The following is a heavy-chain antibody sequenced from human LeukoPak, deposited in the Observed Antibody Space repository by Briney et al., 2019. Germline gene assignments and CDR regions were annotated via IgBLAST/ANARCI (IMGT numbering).Heavy chain of an antibody. CDR1: GFTFSSYV. J-gene: IGHJ4*02. Sequence: GGSLRLSCAASGFTFSSYVMHWVRQAPGKGLEWVAFISYDGSNKYYADSVKGRFTISRDNSKNTLYLQMNSLRGEGTAVYYCARDLDTMVRGVIIDKWGQGTLVTVSS. D-gene: IGHD3-10*01. CDR3: ARDLDTMVRGVIIDK. V-gene: IGHV3-30-3*01. CDR2: ISYDGSNK.